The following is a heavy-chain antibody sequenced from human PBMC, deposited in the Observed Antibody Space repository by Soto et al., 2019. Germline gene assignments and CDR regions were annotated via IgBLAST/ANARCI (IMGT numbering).Heavy chain of an antibody. CDR3: ARLGGYCSSTSTTCYGYYGMDV. CDR2: FHYSENT. CDR1: GGSISSGPYS. J-gene: IGHJ6*02. Sequence: QLQLQESGPGLVKPSETLSLTCTVSGGSISSGPYSWGWIRQPPGEGLEGMGTFHYSENTYYNPSIESRVSISVDTSKNQFSLKVTSVTVADTAVYYCARLGGYCSSTSTTCYGYYGMDVWGQGTTVTVSS. V-gene: IGHV4-39*01. D-gene: IGHD2-2*01.